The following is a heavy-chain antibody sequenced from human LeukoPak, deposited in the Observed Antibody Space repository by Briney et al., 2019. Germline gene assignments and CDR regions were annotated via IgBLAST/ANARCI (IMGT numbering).Heavy chain of an antibody. J-gene: IGHJ4*02. CDR1: GYAFTSYD. Sequence: ASVKVSCKASGYAFTSYDINWVRQATGQGLEWLGWMNPNSGNTGYAHKFQGRVTMTRDTSISTAYMELSRLRSDDTAVYYCARDTAYDSSGYYYVRYYFDYWGQGTLVTVSS. CDR3: ARDTAYDSSGYYYVRYYFDY. D-gene: IGHD3-22*01. CDR2: MNPNSGNT. V-gene: IGHV1-8*01.